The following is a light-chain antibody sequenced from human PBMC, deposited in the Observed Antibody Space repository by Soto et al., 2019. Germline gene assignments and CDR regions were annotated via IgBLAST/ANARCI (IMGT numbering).Light chain of an antibody. Sequence: EIVFTQSPATLSLCPGERATLSCRASQSVKTFLVWYQHRPGQAPRVLIYDASHRATGIPARFSGSGSGTDFTLTISSLEPEDFAVYYCQQRRKWQVTFGQGTRLEIK. CDR3: QQRRKWQVT. V-gene: IGKV3-11*01. CDR2: DAS. J-gene: IGKJ5*01. CDR1: QSVKTF.